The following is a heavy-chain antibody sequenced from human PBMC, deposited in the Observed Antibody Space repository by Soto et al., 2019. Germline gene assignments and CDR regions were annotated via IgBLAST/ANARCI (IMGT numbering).Heavy chain of an antibody. D-gene: IGHD5-12*01. CDR2: IYPGDSDT. CDR3: ARHGSGYASGAYNWFDP. CDR1: GDSCTSYW. Sequence: ESLKIWCQGAGDSCTSYWIGWVRQMPGKGLEWMGIIYPGDSDTRYSPSFQGQVTISADKSISTAYLQWSSLKASDTAMYYCARHGSGYASGAYNWFDPWGQGTLVTVSS. J-gene: IGHJ5*02. V-gene: IGHV5-51*01.